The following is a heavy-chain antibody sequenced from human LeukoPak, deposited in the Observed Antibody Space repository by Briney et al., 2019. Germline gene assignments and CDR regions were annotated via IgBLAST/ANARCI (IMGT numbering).Heavy chain of an antibody. Sequence: SETLSLTCSVSGYSITTAYYWSWIRQPPGKGLEWIAYIYYSGSTNYNPSLKSRVTISVDTSKNQFSLKLSSVTAADTAVYYCARVYYSNSYDYWYFDLWGRGTLVTVSS. D-gene: IGHD6-13*01. CDR2: IYYSGST. CDR1: GYSITTAYY. CDR3: ARVYYSNSYDYWYFDL. J-gene: IGHJ2*01. V-gene: IGHV4-61*01.